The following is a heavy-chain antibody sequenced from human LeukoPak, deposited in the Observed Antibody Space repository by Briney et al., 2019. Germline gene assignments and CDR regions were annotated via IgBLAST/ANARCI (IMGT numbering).Heavy chain of an antibody. V-gene: IGHV4-39*01. J-gene: IGHJ4*02. Sequence: SETLSLTCTVSGGSISSSSYYWGWIRQPPGKGLEWIGSIYYSGSTYYNPSLKSRVTISVDTSKNQFSLKLSSVTAADTAVYYCARGTSSIAARSGDGALAYWGQGTLVTVSS. CDR3: ARGTSSIAARSGDGALAY. CDR2: IYYSGST. D-gene: IGHD6-6*01. CDR1: GGSISSSSYY.